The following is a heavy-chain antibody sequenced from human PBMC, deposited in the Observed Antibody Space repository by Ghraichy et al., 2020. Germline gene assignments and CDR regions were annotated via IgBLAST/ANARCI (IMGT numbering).Heavy chain of an antibody. Sequence: ASVKVSCKASGYTFTGYYMHWVRQAPGQGLEWMGWINPNSGGTNYAQKFQGRVTMTRDTSISTAYMELSRLRSDDTAVYYCARAFIRSYINYGMDVWGQGTTVTVSS. V-gene: IGHV1-2*02. CDR3: ARAFIRSYINYGMDV. CDR1: GYTFTGYY. CDR2: INPNSGGT. J-gene: IGHJ6*02. D-gene: IGHD1-1*01.